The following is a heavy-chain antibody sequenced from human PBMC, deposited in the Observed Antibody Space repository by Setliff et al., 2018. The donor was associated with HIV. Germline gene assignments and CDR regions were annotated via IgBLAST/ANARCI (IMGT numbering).Heavy chain of an antibody. CDR1: GYTFTGYY. D-gene: IGHD3-3*01. Sequence: GASVKVSCKASGYTFTGYYMHWVRQAPGQGLEWMGWINPHSGDTNYAQKFQDRVTMTRDTSVNIAYMQLSRLRSDDTAVYYCARAPTLFGVEYYYYFGMDVRGQGTTVTVSS. CDR3: ARAPTLFGVEYYYYFGMDV. J-gene: IGHJ6*02. CDR2: INPHSGDT. V-gene: IGHV1-2*02.